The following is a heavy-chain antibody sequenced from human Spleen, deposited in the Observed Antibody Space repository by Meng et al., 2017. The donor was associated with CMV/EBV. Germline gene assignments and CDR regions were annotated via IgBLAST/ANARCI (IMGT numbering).Heavy chain of an antibody. J-gene: IGHJ4*02. D-gene: IGHD4-11*01. CDR3: AREALQYPTYFDY. CDR1: GGTFSSYA. CDR2: IIPIFGTA. Sequence: KASGGTFSSYAIRWVRHAPGQGLEWMGGIIPIFGTANYEQKFQGRVTITTDESTSTAYMELSSLRSEDTAVYYCAREALQYPTYFDYWGQGTLVTVSS. V-gene: IGHV1-69*05.